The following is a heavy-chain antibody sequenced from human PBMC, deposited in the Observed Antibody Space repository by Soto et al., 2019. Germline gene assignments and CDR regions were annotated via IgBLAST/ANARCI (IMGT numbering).Heavy chain of an antibody. Sequence: QITLEESGPALVKPTQTLTLTCTFSGFSLNTRAMGVGWIRQPPGKALEWLAFIYWDDNKYYSPSLKSRLTITKDTSKNQVVLTMTNTGPVDTATYYCAHGAGWLFDYWGQGTQVTVSS. CDR2: IYWDDNK. J-gene: IGHJ4*02. D-gene: IGHD6-19*01. CDR3: AHGAGWLFDY. CDR1: GFSLNTRAMG. V-gene: IGHV2-5*02.